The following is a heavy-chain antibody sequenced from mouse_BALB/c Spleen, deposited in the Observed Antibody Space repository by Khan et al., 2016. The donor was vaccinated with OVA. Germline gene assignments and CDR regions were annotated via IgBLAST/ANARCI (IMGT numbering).Heavy chain of an antibody. CDR2: IDPENGET. CDR3: ARSGYSAWFAY. CDR1: DFNIKDYY. V-gene: IGHV14-1*02. Sequence: VQLQQSGAELVRPGALVKLSCKASDFNIKDYYMHWVKQRPEQGLEWIGWIDPENGETVYDPKFQGKAIMTADTSSNKAYLQLSSLTSEDTAVYYCARSGYSAWFAYWGQGTLVTVSA. J-gene: IGHJ3*01.